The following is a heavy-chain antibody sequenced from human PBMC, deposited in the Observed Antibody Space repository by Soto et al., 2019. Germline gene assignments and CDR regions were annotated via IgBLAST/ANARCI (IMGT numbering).Heavy chain of an antibody. CDR3: AKDKVPVVVTAPFDY. CDR2: ISYDGSNK. D-gene: IGHD2-21*02. CDR1: GFTFSSYA. J-gene: IGHJ4*02. Sequence: GGSLRLSCAASGFTFSSYAIHWVRQAPGKGLEWVAVISYDGSNKYYADSVKGRFTISRDNSKNTLYLQMNSLRAEDTAVYYCAKDKVPVVVTAPFDYWGQGTLVTVSS. V-gene: IGHV3-30-3*01.